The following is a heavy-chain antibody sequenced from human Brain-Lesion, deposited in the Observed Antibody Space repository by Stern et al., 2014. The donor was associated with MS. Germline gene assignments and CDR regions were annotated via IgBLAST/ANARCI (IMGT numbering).Heavy chain of an antibody. CDR3: ARRGDSSSSGFDY. V-gene: IGHV5-51*01. CDR1: GYRFTSNW. Sequence: EMQLLESGAEVKKPGESLKISCKGSGYRFTSNWIGWVRQMPGKGLEWMGIIWPGDSDTRYSPSFQGQVTISADKSISTAYLQWSSLQASDTAMYYCARRGDSSSSGFDYWGQGTLVIVSS. CDR2: IWPGDSDT. J-gene: IGHJ4*02. D-gene: IGHD6-6*01.